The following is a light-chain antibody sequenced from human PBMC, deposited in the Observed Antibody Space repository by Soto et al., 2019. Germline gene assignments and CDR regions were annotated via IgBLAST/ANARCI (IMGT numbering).Light chain of an antibody. CDR3: QQYYSTLPL. V-gene: IGKV4-1*01. Sequence: DIVMTQSPDSLAVSLGERATINCKSSQSVLYSSNNKNYLSWYQQKPGQPPKLLIYWASTRESGVPDRLSGSGSGADFTLTISSLQAEDAAVYYFQQYYSTLPLFGGGTKVQIK. CDR1: QSVLYSSNNKNY. CDR2: WAS. J-gene: IGKJ4*01.